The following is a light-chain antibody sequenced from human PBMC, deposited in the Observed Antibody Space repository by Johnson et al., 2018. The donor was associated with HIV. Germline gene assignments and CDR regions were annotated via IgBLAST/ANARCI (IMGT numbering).Light chain of an antibody. Sequence: QSVLTQPPSVSAAPGQKVTISCSGSSSNIGNNYVSWYQQLPGTAPKLLIYENNKRPSGIPDRFSGSKSGTSATLGITGLQTGDEADYYCGTWDSGLGAVYVFGPETKVTVL. V-gene: IGLV1-51*02. CDR3: GTWDSGLGAVYV. CDR2: ENN. CDR1: SSNIGNNY. J-gene: IGLJ1*01.